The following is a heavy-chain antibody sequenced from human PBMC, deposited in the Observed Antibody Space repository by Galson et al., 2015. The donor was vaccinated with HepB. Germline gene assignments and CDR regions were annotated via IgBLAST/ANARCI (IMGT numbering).Heavy chain of an antibody. Sequence: TLSLTCTVSGGSISSGDYYWSWIRQPPGKGLEWIGYIYYSGSTYYNPSLKSRVTISVDTSKNQFSLKLSSVTAADTAVYYCARQSYYDFWSGYYYFDYWGQGTLVTVSS. D-gene: IGHD3-3*01. J-gene: IGHJ4*02. CDR3: ARQSYYDFWSGYYYFDY. V-gene: IGHV4-30-4*01. CDR1: GGSISSGDYY. CDR2: IYYSGST.